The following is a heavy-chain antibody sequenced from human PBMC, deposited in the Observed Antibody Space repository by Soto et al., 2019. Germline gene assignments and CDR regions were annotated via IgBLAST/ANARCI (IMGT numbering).Heavy chain of an antibody. Sequence: QVQLVQSGAEVKKPGSSVKVSCKASGGTFSSYTISWVRRAPGQGLEWMGRIIPVLGIAKYAQNFQDRVTITADEFTRTAYMQLSSLRSEDTAVYYCARDRTGGDGNWFDPWGQGTLVTVSS. CDR1: GGTFSSYT. CDR2: IIPVLGIA. CDR3: ARDRTGGDGNWFDP. J-gene: IGHJ5*02. D-gene: IGHD2-21*02. V-gene: IGHV1-69*08.